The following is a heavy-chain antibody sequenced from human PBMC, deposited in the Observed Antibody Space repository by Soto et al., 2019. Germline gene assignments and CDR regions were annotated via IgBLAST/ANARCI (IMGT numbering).Heavy chain of an antibody. CDR1: GGSISSYY. J-gene: IGHJ5*02. Sequence: SETLSLTCTVSGGSISSYYWSWIRQPAGKGLEWIGRIYTSGSTNYNPSLKSRVIMSVDTSKNQFSLKLSSVTAADTAVYYCARDKKSGTAVGDNWFDPWGQGTLVTVS. D-gene: IGHD1-1*01. CDR3: ARDKKSGTAVGDNWFDP. V-gene: IGHV4-4*07. CDR2: IYTSGST.